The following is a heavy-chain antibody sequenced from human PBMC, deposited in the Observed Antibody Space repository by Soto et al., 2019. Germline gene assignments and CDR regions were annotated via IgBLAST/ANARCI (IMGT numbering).Heavy chain of an antibody. D-gene: IGHD3-22*01. V-gene: IGHV4-59*01. J-gene: IGHJ6*02. Sequence: SETLSLTCTVSGGSISSYYWSWIRQPPGKGLEWIGYIYYSGSTNYNPSLKSRVTISVDTSKNQCSLNLSSVTAADTAVYYCARDYYDSSGYYGGGYYYYYGMDVWGQGTTVTVS. CDR1: GGSISSYY. CDR3: ARDYYDSSGYYGGGYYYYYGMDV. CDR2: IYYSGST.